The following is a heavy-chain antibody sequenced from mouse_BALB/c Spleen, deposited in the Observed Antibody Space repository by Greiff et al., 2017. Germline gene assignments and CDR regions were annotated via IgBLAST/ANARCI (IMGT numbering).Heavy chain of an antibody. V-gene: IGHV1-69*02. CDR1: GYTFTSYW. Sequence: VQLQQSGAELVRPGASVKLSCKASGYTFTSYWINWVKQRPGQGLEWIGNIYPSDSYTNYNQKFKDKATLTVDKSSSTAYMQLSSPTSEDSAVYYCTREEEGFAYWGQGTLVTVSA. CDR3: TREEEGFAY. J-gene: IGHJ3*01. CDR2: IYPSDSYT.